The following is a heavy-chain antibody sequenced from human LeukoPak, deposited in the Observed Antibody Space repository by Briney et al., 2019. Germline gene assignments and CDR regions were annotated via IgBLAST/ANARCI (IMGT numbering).Heavy chain of an antibody. V-gene: IGHV3-21*01. CDR1: GFTFSGYD. CDR2: ISGSSSYI. CDR3: AKPSTAGPRPYYYYYMDV. D-gene: IGHD6-19*01. J-gene: IGHJ6*03. Sequence: GGSLRLSCAASGFTFSGYDMNWVRQAPGKGLEWVSSISGSSSYIYYADSMKGRFTISRDNAKNSLYLQMNSLRTEDTAVYYCAKPSTAGPRPYYYYYMDVWGKGTTVTISS.